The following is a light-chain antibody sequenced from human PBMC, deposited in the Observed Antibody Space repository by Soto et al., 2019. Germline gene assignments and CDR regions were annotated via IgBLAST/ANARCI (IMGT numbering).Light chain of an antibody. CDR2: EVS. J-gene: IGLJ1*01. CDR1: SSDVGSYNL. V-gene: IGLV2-23*02. CDR3: CSYAGSSTFPYV. Sequence: QSALTQPASVSGSPGQSITISCTETSSDVGSYNLVSWYQQHPGKAPKLMIYEVSKRPSGVSNRFSGSKSGNTASLTISGLQAEDEADYYCCSYAGSSTFPYVFGTGTKVTVL.